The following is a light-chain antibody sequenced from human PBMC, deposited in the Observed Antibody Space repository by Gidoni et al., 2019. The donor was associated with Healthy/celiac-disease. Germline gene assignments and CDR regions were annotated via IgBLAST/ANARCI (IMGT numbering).Light chain of an antibody. Sequence: SSELTQDPAVSVALGQTVRITCQGDSLRSYYASWYQQKPGKAPVLVIYGKNNRPSGIPDRFSGSSSGNTASLTITGPQAEDEADYYCNSRDSSGNHWVFGGGTKLTVL. CDR1: SLRSYY. V-gene: IGLV3-19*01. CDR3: NSRDSSGNHWV. J-gene: IGLJ3*02. CDR2: GKN.